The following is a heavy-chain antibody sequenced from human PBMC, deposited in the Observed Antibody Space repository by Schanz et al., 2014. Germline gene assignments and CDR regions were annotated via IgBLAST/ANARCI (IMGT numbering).Heavy chain of an antibody. CDR1: GFSLNTYG. V-gene: IGHV3-33*01. D-gene: IGHD3-10*01. CDR2: IWNNGVTK. CDR3: ARDFDDRRGYGSGYCLGDCMDV. J-gene: IGHJ6*02. Sequence: VQLLESGGGVVQPGTSLILSCSVSGFSLNTYGIHWFRQPAGKGLEWVAVIWNNGVTKYYADSVKGRFTISRDNAKNSLYLQMNSLRAEDTAVYYCARDFDDRRGYGSGYCLGDCMDVWGQGTTVTVSS.